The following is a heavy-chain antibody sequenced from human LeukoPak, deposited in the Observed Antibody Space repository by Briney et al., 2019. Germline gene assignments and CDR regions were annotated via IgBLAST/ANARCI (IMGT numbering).Heavy chain of an antibody. CDR2: IYHSGST. Sequence: GSLRLSCAASGFTFSSYSMNWVRQAPGKGLEWIGSIYHSGSTYYNPSLKSRVTISVDTSKNQFSLKLNSVTAADTAVYYCARVLPLSDSDYGDYTGEGWFDPWGQGILVTVSS. CDR1: GFTFSSYS. J-gene: IGHJ5*02. V-gene: IGHV4-38-2*01. D-gene: IGHD4-17*01. CDR3: ARVLPLSDSDYGDYTGEGWFDP.